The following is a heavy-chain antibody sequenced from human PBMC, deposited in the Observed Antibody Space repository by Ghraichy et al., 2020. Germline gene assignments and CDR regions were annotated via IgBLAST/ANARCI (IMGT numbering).Heavy chain of an antibody. J-gene: IGHJ4*02. Sequence: ASVKVSCKASEYIFTNYYMHWVRQAPGQGLEWMGIINPSGGSTSYAQKFQGRVTMTRDTSTSTVYMELSSLRSEDTAVYYCARYCSGGSCYDWGQGTLVTVSS. CDR1: EYIFTNYY. CDR2: INPSGGST. V-gene: IGHV1-46*01. D-gene: IGHD2-15*01. CDR3: ARYCSGGSCYD.